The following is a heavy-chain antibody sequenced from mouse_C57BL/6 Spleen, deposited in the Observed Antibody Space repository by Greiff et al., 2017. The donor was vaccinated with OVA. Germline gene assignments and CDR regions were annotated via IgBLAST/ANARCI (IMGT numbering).Heavy chain of an antibody. CDR1: GYTFTDYE. Sequence: VKLVESGAELVRPGASVTLSCKASGYTFTDYEMHWVKQTPVHGLEWIGAIDPETGGTAYNQKFKGKAILTADKSSSTAYMELRSLTSEDSAVYYCTINLVGFAYWGQGTLVTVSA. CDR3: TINLVGFAY. J-gene: IGHJ3*01. V-gene: IGHV1-15*01. CDR2: IDPETGGT.